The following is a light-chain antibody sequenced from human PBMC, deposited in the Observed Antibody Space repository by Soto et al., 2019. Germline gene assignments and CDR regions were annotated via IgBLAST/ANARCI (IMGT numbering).Light chain of an antibody. CDR2: EVS. CDR1: SSDVGGYNY. J-gene: IGLJ1*01. V-gene: IGLV2-14*01. CDR3: SSYTPSAYV. Sequence: QSALTQPASVSGSPGQSITISCTGTSSDVGGYNYVSWYQQHPAKAPKLMIYEVSNRPSGVSNRFSGSKSGNTASLTISSLQAEDESNYYCSSYTPSAYVFGTGTKLTVL.